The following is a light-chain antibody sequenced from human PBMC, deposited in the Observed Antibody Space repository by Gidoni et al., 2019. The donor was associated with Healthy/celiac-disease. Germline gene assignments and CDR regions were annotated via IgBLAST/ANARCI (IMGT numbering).Light chain of an antibody. V-gene: IGLV2-14*01. CDR2: EVS. Sequence: QSPLTQPASVSGAPGRSITISCTGTSSDAGGYNYVSWYQQHPGKAPKLMIYEVSNRPSGVSNRFSGSKSGNTASLTISGLQAEDEADYYCSSYTSSSTLVVFGGGTKLTVL. CDR1: SSDAGGYNY. J-gene: IGLJ2*01. CDR3: SSYTSSSTLVV.